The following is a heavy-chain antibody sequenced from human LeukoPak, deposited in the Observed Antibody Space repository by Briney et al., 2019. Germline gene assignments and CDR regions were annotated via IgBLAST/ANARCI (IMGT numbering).Heavy chain of an antibody. Sequence: SETLPLTCAVYGGSFSGYYWSWIRQPPGKGLEWIGEINHSGSTNYNPSLKSRVTISVDTSKNQFSLKLSSVTAADTAVYYCAIFYYDSSGYHDYWGQGTLVTVSS. CDR2: INHSGST. D-gene: IGHD3-22*01. CDR1: GGSFSGYY. J-gene: IGHJ4*02. CDR3: AIFYYDSSGYHDY. V-gene: IGHV4-34*01.